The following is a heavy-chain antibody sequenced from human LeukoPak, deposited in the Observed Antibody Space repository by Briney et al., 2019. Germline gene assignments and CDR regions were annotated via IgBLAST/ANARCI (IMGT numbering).Heavy chain of an antibody. J-gene: IGHJ5*02. CDR1: GGSISSSSYY. V-gene: IGHV4-39*01. CDR3: ARREHENYDFWSGDTKNWFDP. CDR2: IYYSGST. D-gene: IGHD3-3*01. Sequence: SETLSLTCAVSGGSISSSSYYWGWIRQPPGKGLEWIGSIYYSGSTYYNPSLKSRVTISVDTSKNQFSLKLSSVTAADTAVYYCARREHENYDFWSGDTKNWFDPWGQGTLVTVSS.